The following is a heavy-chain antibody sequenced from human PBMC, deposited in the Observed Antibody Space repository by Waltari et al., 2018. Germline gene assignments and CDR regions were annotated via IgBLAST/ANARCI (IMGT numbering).Heavy chain of an antibody. V-gene: IGHV4-39*01. J-gene: IGHJ2*01. CDR1: GVSISTSRYY. CDR3: ATLPIPLELWYFDL. Sequence: QLQLQESGPGLVNPSETLSLTCTVSGVSISTSRYYWGWIRQPPGKGLDWIGSLHNGGSSYFNPSLKSRVTISVDTSKNQFSLKLTSVTAADTAVYYCATLPIPLELWYFDLWGRGTLVTVSS. D-gene: IGHD1-7*01. CDR2: LHNGGSS.